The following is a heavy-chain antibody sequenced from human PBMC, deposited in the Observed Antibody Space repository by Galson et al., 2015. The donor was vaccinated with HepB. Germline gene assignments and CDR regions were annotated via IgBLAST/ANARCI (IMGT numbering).Heavy chain of an antibody. J-gene: IGHJ6*03. D-gene: IGHD4-23*01. Sequence: CAISGDSVSSNSAAWNWIRQSPSRGLEWLGRTYYRSKWYNDYAVSVKSRITINPDTSKNQFSLQLNSVTPEDTAVYYCAREGKDYGGNSGIPSYYYYMDVWGKGTTVTVSS. CDR3: AREGKDYGGNSGIPSYYYYMDV. V-gene: IGHV6-1*01. CDR2: TYYRSKWYN. CDR1: GDSVSSNSAA.